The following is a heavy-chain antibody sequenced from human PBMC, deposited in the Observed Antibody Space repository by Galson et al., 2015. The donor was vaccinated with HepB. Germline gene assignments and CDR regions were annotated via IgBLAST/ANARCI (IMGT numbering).Heavy chain of an antibody. CDR3: ARGLDQLSRYYYYGMDV. Sequence: SVKVSCKASGYTFTGYYMHWVRQAPGQGLEWMGWINPNSGGTNYAQKFQGRVTMTRDTSISTAYMELSRLRSDDTAVYYCARGLDQLSRYYYYGMDVWGQGTTVTVSS. CDR2: INPNSGGT. D-gene: IGHD2-2*01. V-gene: IGHV1-2*02. J-gene: IGHJ6*02. CDR1: GYTFTGYY.